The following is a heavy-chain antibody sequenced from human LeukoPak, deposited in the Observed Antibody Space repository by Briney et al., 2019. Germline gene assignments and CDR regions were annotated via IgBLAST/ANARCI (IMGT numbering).Heavy chain of an antibody. J-gene: IGHJ4*02. CDR1: GFTFSTYA. CDR2: ISGSGGTT. D-gene: IGHD4-11*01. CDR3: AKSPSTVTTIVDY. Sequence: GGSLRLSCAASGFTFSTYAMSWVRQAPGKGLEWVSAISGSGGTTFYADSVKGRFTISRDNSENTLYLQMNSLRAEDTAVYYCAKSPSTVTTIVDYWGQGTLVTVSS. V-gene: IGHV3-23*01.